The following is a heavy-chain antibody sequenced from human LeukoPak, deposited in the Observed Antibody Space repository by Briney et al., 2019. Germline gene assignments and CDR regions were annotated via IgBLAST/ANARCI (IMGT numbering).Heavy chain of an antibody. CDR1: GYSISSGYY. V-gene: IGHV4-38-2*02. CDR3: ARDPFVAGTPEGYNWFDP. D-gene: IGHD6-19*01. CDR2: IYTSGST. J-gene: IGHJ5*02. Sequence: SETLSLTCTVSGYSISSGYYWGWIRQPPGKGLEWIGSIYTSGSTNYNPSLKSRVTISVDTSKNQFSLKLSSVTAADTAVYYCARDPFVAGTPEGYNWFDPWGQGTLVTVSS.